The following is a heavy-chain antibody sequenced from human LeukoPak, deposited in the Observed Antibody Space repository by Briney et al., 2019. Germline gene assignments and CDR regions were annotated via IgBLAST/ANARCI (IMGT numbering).Heavy chain of an antibody. J-gene: IGHJ6*03. Sequence: SETLSLTCTVSGGSINYYYWSWIRQPPGKGLEYIGYIYSSGGTNYNPSLKSRVTMSVDTSKNQFSLKLSSVTAADTAVYYCARDSRYSDTSGYYYSHYYMDVWGKGTTVTASS. CDR3: ARDSRYSDTSGYYYSHYYMDV. CDR2: IYSSGGT. D-gene: IGHD3-22*01. CDR1: GGSINYYY. V-gene: IGHV4-59*01.